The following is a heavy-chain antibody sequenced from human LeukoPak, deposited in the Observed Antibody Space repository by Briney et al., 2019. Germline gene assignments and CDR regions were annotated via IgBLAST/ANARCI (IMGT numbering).Heavy chain of an antibody. V-gene: IGHV3-7*01. CDR2: IKQDGSQR. J-gene: IGHJ4*02. CDR3: ASSSSSWADFDY. Sequence: PGGSLRLSCVASGFTFSSYWMSWVRQAPGKGLEWVANIKQDGSQRYYADSLKGRFTVSRDNAENSLYLQMNSLGAEDTAVNYCASSSSSWADFDYWGQGTLVTVSS. CDR1: GFTFSSYW. D-gene: IGHD6-6*01.